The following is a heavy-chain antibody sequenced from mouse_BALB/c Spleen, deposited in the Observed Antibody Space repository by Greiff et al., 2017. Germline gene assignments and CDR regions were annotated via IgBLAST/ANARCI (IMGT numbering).Heavy chain of an antibody. CDR2: IYPGSGST. V-gene: IGHV1-55*01. J-gene: IGHJ3*01. Sequence: VQLQQPGAELVKPGTSVKLSCKASGYNFTSYWINWVKLRPGQGLEWIGDIYPGSGSTNYNEKFKSKATLTVDTSSSTAYMQLSSLASEDSALYYCARWGISPFAYWGQGTLVTVSA. CDR1: GYNFTSYW. CDR3: ARWGISPFAY.